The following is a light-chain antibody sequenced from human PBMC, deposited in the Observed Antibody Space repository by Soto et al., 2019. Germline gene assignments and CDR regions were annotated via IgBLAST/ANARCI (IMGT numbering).Light chain of an antibody. CDR1: SSDVGAYNY. J-gene: IGLJ1*01. Sequence: SVLTQPASVSGSPGQSITISCTGTSSDVGAYNYVSWYQQHPDKAPKLMSYEVAKRPSGVPDRFSASKSGNTASLTVSGLQAEDEADYYCSSHGGSDNFYVSGTGTNVTVL. V-gene: IGLV2-8*01. CDR2: EVA. CDR3: SSHGGSDNFYV.